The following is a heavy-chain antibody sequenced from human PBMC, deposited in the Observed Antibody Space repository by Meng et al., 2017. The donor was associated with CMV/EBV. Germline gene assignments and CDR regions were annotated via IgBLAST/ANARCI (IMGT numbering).Heavy chain of an antibody. CDR1: GYIFTSYY. CDR2: INPSGGST. Sequence: ASVKVSCQASGYIFTSYYMHWVRQAPGQGLEWMGIINPSGGSTSYAQKFQGRVTMTRDTSTSTVYMELSSLRSEDTAVYYCARVGGVGSPLDYWGQGTLVTVSS. CDR3: ARVGGVGSPLDY. V-gene: IGHV1-46*01. D-gene: IGHD2-15*01. J-gene: IGHJ4*02.